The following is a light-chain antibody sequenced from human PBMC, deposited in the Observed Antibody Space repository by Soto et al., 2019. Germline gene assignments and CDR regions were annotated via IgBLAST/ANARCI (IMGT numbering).Light chain of an antibody. Sequence: DILLTQSPATLSSSPGDRATLSCRASQSVSRYLAWYQQKPGQAPRLLIYHASSIATGVPARFSGSGSGTEYSSTTSSRVPDDFLVYYCQQRSNWHPTFGQGTRLEI. J-gene: IGKJ5*01. CDR1: QSVSRY. CDR2: HAS. V-gene: IGKV3D-11*02. CDR3: QQRSNWHPT.